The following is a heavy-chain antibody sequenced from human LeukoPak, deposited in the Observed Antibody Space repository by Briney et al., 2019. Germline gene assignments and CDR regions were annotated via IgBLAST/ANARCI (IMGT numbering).Heavy chain of an antibody. CDR2: VYDSGET. D-gene: IGHD4-17*01. CDR3: ARDFDGDHDQDAFDI. V-gene: IGHV4-30-2*01. J-gene: IGHJ3*02. Sequence: SETLSLTCIVSGGSISSGDYYWSWIRQPPGKGLEWIGSVYDSGETYFNPSLMSRVTMSVDRSKNQFSLKLNSVTAADTAVYYCARDFDGDHDQDAFDIWGQGTLVTVSS. CDR1: GGSISSGDYY.